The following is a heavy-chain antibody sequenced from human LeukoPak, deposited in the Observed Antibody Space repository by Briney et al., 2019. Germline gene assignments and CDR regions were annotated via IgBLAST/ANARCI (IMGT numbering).Heavy chain of an antibody. J-gene: IGHJ4*02. Sequence: GGSLRLSCAATGFTLSGHSMNWVRQAPGKGMEWVSSISSSSSYIHYADSVKGRFTISRDNAKNSLYLQMNSLRAEDTAVYYCARVAGGNLGFDYWGQGTLVTVSS. CDR1: GFTLSGHS. CDR2: ISSSSSYI. D-gene: IGHD4-23*01. CDR3: ARVAGGNLGFDY. V-gene: IGHV3-21*01.